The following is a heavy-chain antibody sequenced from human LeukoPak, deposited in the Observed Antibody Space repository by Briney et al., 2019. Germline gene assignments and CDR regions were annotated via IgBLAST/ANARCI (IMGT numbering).Heavy chain of an antibody. V-gene: IGHV1-2*02. CDR3: ARDPLGIVVVPAAIDYYYYYGMDV. CDR1: GYTFTGYY. CDR2: INPNSGGT. D-gene: IGHD2-2*03. J-gene: IGHJ6*02. Sequence: ASVKVSCKASGYTFTGYYMHWVRQAPGQGLEWMGWINPNSGGTNYAQKFQGRVTMTRDTSISTAYMELSRLRSDDTAVCYCARDPLGIVVVPAAIDYYYYYGMDVWGQGTTVTVSS.